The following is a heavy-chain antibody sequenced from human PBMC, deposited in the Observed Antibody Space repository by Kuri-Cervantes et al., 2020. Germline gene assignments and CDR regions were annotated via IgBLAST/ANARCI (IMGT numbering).Heavy chain of an antibody. J-gene: IGHJ4*02. CDR1: GFTFDDYA. D-gene: IGHD3-16*01. Sequence: SLKISCAASGFTFDDYAMHWVRQAPGKGLEWVSGISWNSGSIGYADSVKGRFTISRDNAKNSLSLQMNSLRAEDTAVYYCARGMLGGYIWGSYWDWGQGTLVTVSS. CDR3: ARGMLGGYIWGSYWD. CDR2: ISWNSGSI. V-gene: IGHV3-9*01.